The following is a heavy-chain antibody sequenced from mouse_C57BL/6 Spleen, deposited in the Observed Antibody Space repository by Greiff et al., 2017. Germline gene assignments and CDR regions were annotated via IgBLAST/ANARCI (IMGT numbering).Heavy chain of an antibody. V-gene: IGHV5-17*01. Sequence: EVMLVESGGGLVKPEGSLKLSCAASGFTFSDYGMHWFRQAPEKGLEWFAYIRSGSSTIYYADTVKGRFTISRDNAKNNLFLKMTSLRSEDAAMYYCARKLYGRGPWAFDYWGQGTLVTVSA. D-gene: IGHD1-1*01. CDR3: ARKLYGRGPWAFDY. J-gene: IGHJ3*01. CDR2: IRSGSSTI. CDR1: GFTFSDYG.